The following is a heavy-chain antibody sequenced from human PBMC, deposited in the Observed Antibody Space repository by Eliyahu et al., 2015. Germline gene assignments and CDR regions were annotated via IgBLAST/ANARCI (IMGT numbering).Heavy chain of an antibody. D-gene: IGHD3-22*01. CDR3: ARLGIVTDSIGYFYGMDV. CDR1: GFXFNNYW. V-gene: IGHV3-7*01. J-gene: IGHJ6*02. Sequence: EVQLVESGGGLVQPGGSLRLSCXASGFXFNNYWMSWVRQAPGKGLEWVANIKQDGSDKHYVGSVKGRFTISRDNAKNSLYLQMNSLRAEDTAAYYCARLGIVTDSIGYFYGMDVWGQGTKVTVSS. CDR2: IKQDGSDK.